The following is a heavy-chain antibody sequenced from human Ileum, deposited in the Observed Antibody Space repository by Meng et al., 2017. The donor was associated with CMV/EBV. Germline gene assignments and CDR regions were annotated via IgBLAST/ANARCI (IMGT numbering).Heavy chain of an antibody. D-gene: IGHD3-16*01. J-gene: IGHJ4*02. CDR2: ISSNEDT. Sequence: QVHLQESSPGLVKPSETLSLTCSVSNGYFNIYYWSWLRQSPGKGLEFIAYISSNEDTNNNPPLRSRVANSIDTTKEHFSLRLTSITAADTAVYYCARAHMIPNGNYMFDYWGQGALVTVSS. CDR3: ARAHMIPNGNYMFDY. V-gene: IGHV4-4*08. CDR1: NGYFNIYY.